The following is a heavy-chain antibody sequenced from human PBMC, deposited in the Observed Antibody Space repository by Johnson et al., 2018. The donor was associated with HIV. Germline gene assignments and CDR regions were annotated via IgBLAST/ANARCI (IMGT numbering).Heavy chain of an antibody. CDR3: ARDLHYYGRDDAFDI. V-gene: IGHV3-30*14. Sequence: QVQLVESGGGVVQPGRSLRLSCAASGFTFSSYAMHWVRQAPAKGLEWVAAISYDGSNKFYADSLKGRFSISRDNSNNTLYLQMNSLRPEDTAVYYCARDLHYYGRDDAFDIWGQGTMVTVSS. CDR2: ISYDGSNK. CDR1: GFTFSSYA. D-gene: IGHD3-10*01. J-gene: IGHJ3*02.